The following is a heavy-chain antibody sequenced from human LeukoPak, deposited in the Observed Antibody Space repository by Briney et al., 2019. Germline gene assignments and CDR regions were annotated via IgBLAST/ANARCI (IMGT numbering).Heavy chain of an antibody. V-gene: IGHV4-4*07. J-gene: IGHJ4*02. CDR3: AGEGHYYDSTGYYYGGEDY. Sequence: SETLSLTCTVSGGSITTYYWSWLRQPAGKGLEWIGRIYTRGSTNYNPSLKSRVTMSVGTSKNQFSLKLSSVTAADTAVYYCAGEGHYYDSTGYYYGGEDYWGQGTLVTVSS. CDR1: GGSITTYY. D-gene: IGHD3-22*01. CDR2: IYTRGST.